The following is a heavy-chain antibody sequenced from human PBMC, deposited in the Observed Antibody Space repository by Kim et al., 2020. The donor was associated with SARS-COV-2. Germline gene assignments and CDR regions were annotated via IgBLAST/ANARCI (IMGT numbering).Heavy chain of an antibody. D-gene: IGHD7-27*01. CDR1: GFTFSDYY. V-gene: IGHV3-11*01. J-gene: IGHJ6*02. Sequence: GGSLRLSCAAAGFTFSDYYMTWMRLAPGKGLEWVSKISSTSNAMYYADSVRGRFTISRDNAKNSVYLQMNGLRDEDTAVDYCARGNLGYYYYGMDVWGQG. CDR2: ISSTSNAM. CDR3: ARGNLGYYYYGMDV.